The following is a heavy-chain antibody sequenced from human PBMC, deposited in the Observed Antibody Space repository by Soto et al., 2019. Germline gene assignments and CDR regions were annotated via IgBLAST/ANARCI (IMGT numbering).Heavy chain of an antibody. J-gene: IGHJ4*01. Sequence: ASVKFSCKASGYIFTSYYIHWVRQAPGQVLECMVWINPFDGIRMFXXSFQGRVXXTRDTSTSTVXMEVSSLRSEDTAVYYCSRVDPGETSPFDHXX. CDR1: GYIFTSYY. CDR2: INPFDGIR. D-gene: IGHD3-10*01. V-gene: IGHV1-46*03. CDR3: SRVDPGETSPFDH.